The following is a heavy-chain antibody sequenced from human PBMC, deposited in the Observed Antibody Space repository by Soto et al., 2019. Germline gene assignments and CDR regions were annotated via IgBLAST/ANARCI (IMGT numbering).Heavy chain of an antibody. CDR2: INPNSCGT. CDR3: ARDRACSSTSFLAVTTYYFDY. CDR1: GYTFTGYY. D-gene: IGHD2-2*01. V-gene: IGHV1-2*04. J-gene: IGHJ4*02. Sequence: QVQLVQSGAEVKKPGASVKVSCKASGYTFTGYYMHWVRQAPGQVLEWMGWINPNSCGTNYAQTFQGWFTMTMYTSITAADMELSRLRSDETAVYYCARDRACSSTSFLAVTTYYFDYWGQGTLVTVSS.